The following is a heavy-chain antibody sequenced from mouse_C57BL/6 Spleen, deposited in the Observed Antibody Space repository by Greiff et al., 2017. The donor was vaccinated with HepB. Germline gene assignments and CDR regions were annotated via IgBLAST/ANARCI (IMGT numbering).Heavy chain of an antibody. CDR3: ARGGITVDIDD. Sequence: VQLMQSGAELVKPGASVKISCKASGYTFTGYWMDWVMQSPGQGLEWIGGINPCSGYTYYKEKFKGKATLTADKSSSTAYMELRSLTSEDSAVYYCARGGITVDIDDWGTGTTVTVSS. CDR2: INPCSGYT. D-gene: IGHD1-1*01. CDR1: GYTFTGYW. V-gene: IGHV1-77*01. J-gene: IGHJ1*03.